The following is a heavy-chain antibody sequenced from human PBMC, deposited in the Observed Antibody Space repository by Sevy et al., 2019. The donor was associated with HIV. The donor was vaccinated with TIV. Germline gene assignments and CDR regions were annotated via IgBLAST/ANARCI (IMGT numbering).Heavy chain of an antibody. CDR3: ARDVRKWLRFVYYHYGLDG. V-gene: IGHV3-23*01. J-gene: IGHJ6*02. CDR1: GFSLRTYA. CDR2: MSGGCENT. D-gene: IGHD5-12*01. Sequence: GGSLRLSCEASGFSLRTYAMSWVRQAPGRGLEWVSTMSGGCENTYYAESVKGRFTISRDNSGKTLYLQMNSLTVEDTALYYCARDVRKWLRFVYYHYGLDGWGQGTTVTVSS.